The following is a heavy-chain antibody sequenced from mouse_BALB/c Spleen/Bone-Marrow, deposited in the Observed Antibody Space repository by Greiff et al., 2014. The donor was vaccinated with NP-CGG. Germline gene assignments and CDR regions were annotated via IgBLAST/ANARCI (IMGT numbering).Heavy chain of an antibody. CDR1: GYTFSSYW. CDR3: AGGGYNTSIFAY. CDR2: ILPGSGTT. Sequence: QVQLQQPGAELMKPGASVKISCKATGYTFSSYWIEWVNQRPGHGLEWIGEILPGSGTTHYNEKFKDKATFTADTSSNTAYMQLSSLTSEDSAVYYFAGGGYNTSIFAYWGQGTLVTVSA. D-gene: IGHD5-1-1*01. J-gene: IGHJ3*01. V-gene: IGHV1-9*01.